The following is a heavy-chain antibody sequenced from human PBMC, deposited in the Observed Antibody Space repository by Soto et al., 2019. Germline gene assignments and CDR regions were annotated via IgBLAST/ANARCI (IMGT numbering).Heavy chain of an antibody. D-gene: IGHD3-22*01. Sequence: GASVKVSCKASGGTFSSYAISWVRQAPGQGLEWMGGIIPIFGTANYAQKFQGRVTITADESTSTAYMELSSLRSEDTAVYYCSYYYDSSGYYPPFYYGMDVWGQGTTVTVS. V-gene: IGHV1-69*13. CDR1: GGTFSSYA. CDR3: SYYYDSSGYYPPFYYGMDV. J-gene: IGHJ6*02. CDR2: IIPIFGTA.